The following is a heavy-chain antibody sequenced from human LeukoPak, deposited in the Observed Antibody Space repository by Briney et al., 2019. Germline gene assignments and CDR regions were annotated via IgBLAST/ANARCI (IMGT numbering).Heavy chain of an antibody. V-gene: IGHV4-61*02. J-gene: IGHJ6*03. CDR2: IYTSGST. CDR3: AHGYYYYYMDV. CDR1: GGSISSSSYY. Sequence: SETLSLTCTVSGGSISSSSYYWSWIRQPAGKGLEWIGRIYTSGSTNYNPSLKSRVTISVDTSKNQFSLKLSSVTAADTAVYYCAHGYYYYYMDVWGKGTTVTVSS.